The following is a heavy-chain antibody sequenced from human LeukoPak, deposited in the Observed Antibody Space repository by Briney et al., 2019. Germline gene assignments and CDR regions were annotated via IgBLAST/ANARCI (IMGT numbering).Heavy chain of an antibody. Sequence: GRSLRLSCAASGFSVSRNYMSWVRHPPGKGLEWVSFIYSGGSTYYADSVKGRFTISRDNANNTLYLQMNSLRAEDAAAYYCARCLGVARSKQWYYLDYWGEGTLVTVSS. J-gene: IGHJ4*02. V-gene: IGHV3-66*02. CDR1: GFSVSRNY. D-gene: IGHD2-15*01. CDR2: IYSGGST. CDR3: ARCLGVARSKQWYYLDY.